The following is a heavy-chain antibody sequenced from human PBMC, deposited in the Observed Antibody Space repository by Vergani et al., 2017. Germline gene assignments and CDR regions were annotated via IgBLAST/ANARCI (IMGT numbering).Heavy chain of an antibody. J-gene: IGHJ5*02. Sequence: EVQLVESGGVVVQPGGSLRLSCAASGFTFDDYTMHWVRQAPGKGLEWVSLISWDGGSTYYADSVKGRFTISRDNAKNTLFLQMNSLRAEDTAVYYCARARKFRFGVVWENWFDPWGQGTLVTVSS. CDR1: GFTFDDYT. D-gene: IGHD3-3*01. CDR2: ISWDGGST. V-gene: IGHV3-43*01. CDR3: ARARKFRFGVVWENWFDP.